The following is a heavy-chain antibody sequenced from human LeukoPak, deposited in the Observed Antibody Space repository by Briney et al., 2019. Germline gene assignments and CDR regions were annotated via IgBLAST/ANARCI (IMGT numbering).Heavy chain of an antibody. Sequence: GGSLRLSCAASGFAFSTYTMNWVRQAPGKGLEWVSSISGVTTTSYIHYADSVKGRFTISRDNADNSLFLQMNNLRVEDTAVYYCARGSNYFGPWGQGTLVTVSS. J-gene: IGHJ5*02. D-gene: IGHD4/OR15-4a*01. CDR1: GFAFSTYT. CDR2: ISGVTTTSYI. CDR3: ARGSNYFGP. V-gene: IGHV3-21*01.